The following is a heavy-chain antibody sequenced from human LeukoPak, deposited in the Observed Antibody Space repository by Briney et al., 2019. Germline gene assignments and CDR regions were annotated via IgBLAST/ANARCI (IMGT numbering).Heavy chain of an antibody. D-gene: IGHD3-22*01. J-gene: IGHJ3*02. CDR1: GGSISSYY. V-gene: IGHV4-59*08. CDR2: IYYSGST. CDR3: ARSSLHYYDSSGYAPMRAFDI. Sequence: SETLSLTCTVSGGSISSYYWSWIRQPPGKGLEWIGYIYYSGSTNYNPSLKSRVTISVDTSKNQFSLKLSSVTAADTAVYYCARSSLHYYDSSGYAPMRAFDIWGQGTMVTVSS.